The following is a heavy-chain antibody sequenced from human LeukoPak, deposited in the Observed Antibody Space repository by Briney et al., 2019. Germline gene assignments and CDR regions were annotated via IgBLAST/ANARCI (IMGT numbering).Heavy chain of an antibody. CDR1: GFTFSDYY. J-gene: IGHJ3*02. D-gene: IGHD7-27*01. CDR3: ARPVTGGRQDAFDI. CDR2: ISSSGSTI. Sequence: PGGSVRLSCAASGFTFSDYYMSWIRQAPGKGLEWVSYISSSGSTIYYADSVKGRFTISRDNAKNSLYLQMNSLRAEDTAVYYCARPVTGGRQDAFDIWGQGTMVTVSS. V-gene: IGHV3-11*04.